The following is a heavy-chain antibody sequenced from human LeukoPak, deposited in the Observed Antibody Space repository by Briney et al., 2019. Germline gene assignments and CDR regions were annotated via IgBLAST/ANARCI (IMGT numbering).Heavy chain of an antibody. J-gene: IGHJ4*02. D-gene: IGHD3-10*01. CDR1: GFTFSSYA. CDR2: ISGSGGNT. V-gene: IGHV3-23*01. Sequence: GGSLRLSCAASGFTFSSYAMSWVRQAPGKGLEWVSTISGSGGNTYHADSVKGRFTISRDNSNNTLCLQMNTLRAEDTAVYYCAKVHYYGSGSYYHQSGIDYWGQGTLVTVSS. CDR3: AKVHYYGSGSYYHQSGIDY.